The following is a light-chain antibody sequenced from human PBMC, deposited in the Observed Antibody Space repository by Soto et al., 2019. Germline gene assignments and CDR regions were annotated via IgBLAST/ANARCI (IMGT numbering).Light chain of an antibody. J-gene: IGKJ2*01. CDR1: QSISSY. Sequence: DIQMTQSPSSLSASVGDRVTIACRASQSISSYLNWFQQKPGRAPKLLIYAASALRSGVPSRFRGSGYGTEFTLTISSMQPEDFATYYCQQIYSTPYTFGQGTKLEIK. CDR3: QQIYSTPYT. V-gene: IGKV1-39*01. CDR2: AAS.